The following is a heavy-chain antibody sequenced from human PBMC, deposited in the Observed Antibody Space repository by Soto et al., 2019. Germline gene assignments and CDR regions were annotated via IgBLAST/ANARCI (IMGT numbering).Heavy chain of an antibody. D-gene: IGHD2-2*01. CDR2: INPNSGGT. V-gene: IGHV1-2*02. CDR3: ARDLDIVVVPAAIYYYYGMDV. J-gene: IGHJ6*02. Sequence: ASVEVSCKASGYTFTGYYMHWVRQAPGQGLEWMGWINPNSGGTSYAQKFQGRVTMTRDTSISTAYMELSRLRSDDTAVYYCARDLDIVVVPAAIYYYYGMDVWGQGTTVTVSS. CDR1: GYTFTGYY.